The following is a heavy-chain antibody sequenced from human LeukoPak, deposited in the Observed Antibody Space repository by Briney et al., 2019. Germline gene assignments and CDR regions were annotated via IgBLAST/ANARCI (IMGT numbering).Heavy chain of an antibody. CDR1: GYRFTNYW. CDR3: ARHGLGYCSGGSCSTQIDY. D-gene: IGHD2-15*01. Sequence: GESLKISCKGSGYRFTNYWIGWVRQMPGKGLEWMGIIYPGDSNTRYSPSFQGQVTISADKSINTAYVQWSSLKASDTAMYYCARHGLGYCSGGSCSTQIDYWGQGTLVTVSS. V-gene: IGHV5-51*01. J-gene: IGHJ4*02. CDR2: IYPGDSNT.